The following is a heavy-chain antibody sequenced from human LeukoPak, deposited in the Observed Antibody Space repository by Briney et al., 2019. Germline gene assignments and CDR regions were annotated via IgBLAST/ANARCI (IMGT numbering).Heavy chain of an antibody. CDR2: IYTSGST. D-gene: IGHD6-6*01. J-gene: IGHJ3*02. V-gene: IGHV4-61*02. CDR3: ASPEGQLVRSDAFDI. Sequence: PSETLSLTCTVSGGSLSSGSYYWSWIRQPAGKGLEWIGRIYTSGSTNYNPSLKSRVTISVDTSKNQFSLKLSSVTAADTAVYYCASPEGQLVRSDAFDIWGQGTMVTVSS. CDR1: GGSLSSGSYY.